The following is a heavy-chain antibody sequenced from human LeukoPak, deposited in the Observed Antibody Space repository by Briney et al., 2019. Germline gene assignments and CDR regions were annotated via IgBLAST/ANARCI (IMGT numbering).Heavy chain of an antibody. CDR1: GGSISSYY. CDR3: ARDKGDYFDY. CDR2: IYYSGST. V-gene: IGHV4-59*01. J-gene: IGHJ4*02. D-gene: IGHD3-16*01. Sequence: SETLSLTCTVSGGSISSYYCSWIRQPPGKGLEWIGYIYYSGSTNYNPSLKSRVTISVDTSKNQFSLKLSSVTAADTAVYYCARDKGDYFDYWGQGTLVTVSS.